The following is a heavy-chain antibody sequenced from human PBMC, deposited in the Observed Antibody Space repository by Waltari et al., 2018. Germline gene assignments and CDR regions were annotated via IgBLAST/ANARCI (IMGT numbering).Heavy chain of an antibody. V-gene: IGHV4-34*01. Sequence: QVQLQQWGAGLLKPSETLSLTCAVYGGSFSGYYWSWIRQPPGKGLEWIGEINHSGSTNYNPSLKSRVTISVDTSKNQFSLKLSSVTAADTAVYYCARVKILRYSSSWYDRGSLFDPWGQGTLVTVSS. CDR2: INHSGST. CDR3: ARVKILRYSSSWYDRGSLFDP. D-gene: IGHD6-13*01. CDR1: GGSFSGYY. J-gene: IGHJ5*02.